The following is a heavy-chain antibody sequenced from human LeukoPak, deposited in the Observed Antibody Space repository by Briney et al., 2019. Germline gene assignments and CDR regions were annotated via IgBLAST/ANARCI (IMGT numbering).Heavy chain of an antibody. CDR2: SNTNTGNP. CDR1: GYTFTSYA. V-gene: IGHV7-4-1*02. CDR3: ARGQRWYSSSWSYFDY. Sequence: ASVKVSCKASGYTFTSYAMNWVRQAPGQGLEWGGWSNTNTGNPTYAQGFTGRFVFSLDTSVSTAYLQISSLKAEDTAVYYCARGQRWYSSSWSYFDYWGQGTLVTVSS. J-gene: IGHJ4*02. D-gene: IGHD6-13*01.